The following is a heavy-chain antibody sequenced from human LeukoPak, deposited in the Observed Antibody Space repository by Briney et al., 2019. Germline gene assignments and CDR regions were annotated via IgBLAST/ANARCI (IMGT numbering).Heavy chain of an antibody. CDR2: ISSSGNNT. D-gene: IGHD4-17*01. J-gene: IGHJ4*02. V-gene: IGHV3-23*01. CDR3: AKLRFPYFDY. Sequence: GGTLRLSCAASRFTFNIYGMAWVRQAPGKGLEWVSAISSSGNNTDYADSVKGRFTISRDNSKNTLYLQMNSLRVEDTAVYYCAKLRFPYFDYWGQGTLVTVSS. CDR1: RFTFNIYG.